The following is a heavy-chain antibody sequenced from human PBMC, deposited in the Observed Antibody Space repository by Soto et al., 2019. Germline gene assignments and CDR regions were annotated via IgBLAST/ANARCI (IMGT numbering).Heavy chain of an antibody. CDR2: ISGNDGKT. CDR1: GYRFTNHG. J-gene: IGHJ4*02. V-gene: IGHV1-18*01. Sequence: GASVKVSCKASGYRFTNHGISWVRQAPGQGLEWMGWISGNDGKTKYARKFQGRVTMTTDTSTSTAYMEVNSLRHDDTAVYYCARDFYPLAYYFDYWGQGTLVTVSS. CDR3: ARDFYPLAYYFDY.